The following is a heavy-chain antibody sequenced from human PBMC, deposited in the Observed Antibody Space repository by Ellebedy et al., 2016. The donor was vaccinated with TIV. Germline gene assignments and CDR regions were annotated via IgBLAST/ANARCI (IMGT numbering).Heavy chain of an antibody. V-gene: IGHV4-39*07. CDR2: INHSGST. J-gene: IGHJ3*02. D-gene: IGHD5-24*01. CDR1: GGSNSISTYY. CDR3: ASLEMATILDAFDI. Sequence: SETLSLTCTVSGGSNSISTYYWGWIRQPPGKGLEWVGEINHSGSTNYNPSLKSRVTISVDTSKNQFSLKLSSVTAADTAVYYCASLEMATILDAFDIWGQGTKVTVSS.